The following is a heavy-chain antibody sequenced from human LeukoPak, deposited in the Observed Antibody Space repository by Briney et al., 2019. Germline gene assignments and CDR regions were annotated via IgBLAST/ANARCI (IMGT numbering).Heavy chain of an antibody. D-gene: IGHD5-18*01. V-gene: IGHV4-61*02. CDR3: AREGYSYVTP. Sequence: SGTPSLTCTVSRGSTSSGSYYSSWRRPPPGEGLGWVGRIYTSGSANYNPSLKSAGTLSVATSKNQVSLKLSSVAAADTAVYYCAREGYSYVTPWGQGTLVTVSS. J-gene: IGHJ5*02. CDR1: RGSTSSGSYY. CDR2: IYTSGSA.